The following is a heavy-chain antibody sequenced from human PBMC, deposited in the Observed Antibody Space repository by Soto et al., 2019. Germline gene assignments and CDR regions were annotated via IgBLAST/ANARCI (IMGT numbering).Heavy chain of an antibody. V-gene: IGHV3-21*01. Sequence: RRLSCAASGFAFRIYNMNWVRQAPGKGLEWVASISSGSSNIYYADSVKGRFTISRDNAKNSLFLQMDSLRAEDSAVYYCASATVVAATFDFWGQGTLVTVSS. CDR3: ASATVVAATFDF. D-gene: IGHD2-15*01. CDR2: ISSGSSNI. J-gene: IGHJ4*02. CDR1: GFAFRIYN.